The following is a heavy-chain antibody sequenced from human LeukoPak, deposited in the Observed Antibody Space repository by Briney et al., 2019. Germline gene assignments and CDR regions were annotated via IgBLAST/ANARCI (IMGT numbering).Heavy chain of an antibody. CDR3: AKLSSGWKPFDY. J-gene: IGHJ4*02. D-gene: IGHD6-19*01. Sequence: GGSLRLSCAASGFTFSSYGMNLVRQAPGKGLEWVSTITISGGSTYYADSVQGRFTISRDNSKNTLYLQMNSLRAEDTAIYYCAKLSSGWKPFDYWGQGTLVTVSS. CDR2: ITISGGST. V-gene: IGHV3-23*01. CDR1: GFTFSSYG.